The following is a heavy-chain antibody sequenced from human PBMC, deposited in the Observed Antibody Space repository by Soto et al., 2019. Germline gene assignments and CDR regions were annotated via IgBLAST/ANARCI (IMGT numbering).Heavy chain of an antibody. CDR3: ARGTGNSYYY. J-gene: IGHJ4*02. D-gene: IGHD5-18*01. V-gene: IGHV4-34*01. Sequence: QVQLQQWGAGLLKPSETLSLTCAVYGGSFSRYYWTWIRQPPGKGLEWIGEINHSGSTNYNQSLKSRLTISVDTSKNQFSLKLSSVTAADTAVYYCARGTGNSYYYWGQGTLVTVSS. CDR1: GGSFSRYY. CDR2: INHSGST.